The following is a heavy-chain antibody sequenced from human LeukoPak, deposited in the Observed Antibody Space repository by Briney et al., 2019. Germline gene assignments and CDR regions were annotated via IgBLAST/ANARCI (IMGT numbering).Heavy chain of an antibody. Sequence: PGGSLRLSCAASGFTFSSYGMHWVRQAPGKGLEWVAFIRYDGSNKYYADSVKGRFTISRDNSKNTLYLQMNSLRAEDTAVYYCVKDSYYDFWSGYYNWFDPWGQGTLVTVSS. J-gene: IGHJ5*02. CDR2: IRYDGSNK. V-gene: IGHV3-30*02. D-gene: IGHD3-3*01. CDR3: VKDSYYDFWSGYYNWFDP. CDR1: GFTFSSYG.